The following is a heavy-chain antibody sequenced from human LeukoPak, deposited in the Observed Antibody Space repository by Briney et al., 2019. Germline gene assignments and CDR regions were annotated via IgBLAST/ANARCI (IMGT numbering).Heavy chain of an antibody. Sequence: GESLTLSCAASGFTFSSYWMHWVRQAPGKGLVWVSRINSDGSSTSYAHSVKGRFTISRDNAKNTLYLQMNSLRAEDRAVYYCARAGSNRNSGYDYWGEGSLVTVSS. J-gene: IGHJ4*02. V-gene: IGHV3-74*01. D-gene: IGHD5-12*01. CDR3: ARAGSNRNSGYDY. CDR1: GFTFSSYW. CDR2: INSDGSST.